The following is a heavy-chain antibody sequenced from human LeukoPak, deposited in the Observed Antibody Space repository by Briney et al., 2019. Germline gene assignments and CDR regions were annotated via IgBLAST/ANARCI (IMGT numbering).Heavy chain of an antibody. CDR1: GFTFSSYS. D-gene: IGHD3-9*01. CDR2: ISGSSSYI. J-gene: IGHJ4*02. V-gene: IGHV3-21*01. CDR3: ARDRLVGDY. Sequence: GGSLRLSCAASGFTFSSYSMNWVRQAPGKGLEWVSSISGSSSYIYYADSVKGRFTISRDNAKNSLYLQMNSLRAEDTAVYYCARDRLVGDYWGQGTLVTVSS.